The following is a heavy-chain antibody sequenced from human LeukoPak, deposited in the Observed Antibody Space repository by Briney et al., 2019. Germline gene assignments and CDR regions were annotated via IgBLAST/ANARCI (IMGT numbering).Heavy chain of an antibody. CDR1: GDSVSSNSAV. J-gene: IGHJ1*01. D-gene: IGHD3-3*01. Sequence: SQTLSLTCAISGDSVSSNSAVWNWVRQSPSRGLEWLGRIYYRSGWHNEYAESVKSRISINPDTSKNQFSLQLNSVTPEDTAVYYCAKEGRRFLEWFNQYFQHWGQGTLVTVSS. CDR3: AKEGRRFLEWFNQYFQH. CDR2: IYYRSGWHN. V-gene: IGHV6-1*01.